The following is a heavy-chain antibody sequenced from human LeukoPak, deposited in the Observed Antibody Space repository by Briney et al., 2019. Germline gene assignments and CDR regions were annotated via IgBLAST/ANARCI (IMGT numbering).Heavy chain of an antibody. Sequence: SETLSLTCTVSGGSLSSYYWSWIRQPPGKGLEWIGYIYYSGSTYYNPSLRSRVTISVDTSKNQFSLKLSSVTAADTAVYYCTLGYCSGGSCYSGYFDYWGQGTLVTVSS. CDR2: IYYSGST. J-gene: IGHJ4*02. CDR3: TLGYCSGGSCYSGYFDY. CDR1: GGSLSSYY. V-gene: IGHV4-59*12. D-gene: IGHD2-15*01.